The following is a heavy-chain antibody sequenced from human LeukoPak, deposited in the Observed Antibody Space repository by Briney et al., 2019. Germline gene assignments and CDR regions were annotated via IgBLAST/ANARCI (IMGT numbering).Heavy chain of an antibody. V-gene: IGHV1-46*01. D-gene: IGHD3-9*01. J-gene: IGHJ4*02. CDR2: INPIGGST. CDR1: GYTFTSYD. CDR3: ASLGEDILPGYSQIY. Sequence: ASGKVSCKASGYTFTSYDMHWVRQAPGQGLGWMGIINPIGGSTSYAQKFQCRVTMTRDTSTSTVYMELSSLRSEDTAVYYCASLGEDILPGYSQIYWGQGTLVTVSS.